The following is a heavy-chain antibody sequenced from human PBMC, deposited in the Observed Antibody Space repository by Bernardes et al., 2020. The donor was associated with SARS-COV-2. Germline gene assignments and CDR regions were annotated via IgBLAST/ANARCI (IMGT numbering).Heavy chain of an antibody. CDR3: ARQDIAARTDYGMDV. V-gene: IGHV5-51*01. CDR1: GYSFTSYW. Sequence: GAPLKISCKGSGYSFTSYWIGWVRQMPGKGLEWMGIIYPGDSDTRYSPSFQGQVTISADKSISTAYLQWSSLKASDTAMYYCARQDIAARTDYGMDVWGQGTTVTVSS. CDR2: IYPGDSDT. D-gene: IGHD6-13*01. J-gene: IGHJ6*02.